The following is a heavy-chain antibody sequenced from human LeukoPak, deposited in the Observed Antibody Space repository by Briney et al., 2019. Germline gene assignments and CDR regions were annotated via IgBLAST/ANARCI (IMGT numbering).Heavy chain of an antibody. D-gene: IGHD3-9*01. Sequence: ASLRVSCKASGYTFTSYFMHWVRQAAGQGLEWMGRINPSGGRTSYAQKFQGRLTMTRDMSTSTVYMELSSLRSDDTAVYYCARVRGRYFDWADDAFDIWGQGTMVTVSS. CDR1: GYTFTSYF. CDR2: INPSGGRT. CDR3: ARVRGRYFDWADDAFDI. V-gene: IGHV1-46*01. J-gene: IGHJ3*02.